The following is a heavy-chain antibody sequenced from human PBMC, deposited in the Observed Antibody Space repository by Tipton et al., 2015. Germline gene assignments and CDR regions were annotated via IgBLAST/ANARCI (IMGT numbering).Heavy chain of an antibody. V-gene: IGHV3-64D*08. Sequence: SLRLSCSAAGFTLNRYAMNWVRQAPGKGLEYVSAISSNGYNTYYADSVKGRFTISRDNSKNTLYLQMSSLRPEDTAVYYCVKDGYYYDSGGYSPLDYWGQGTLVTVSS. D-gene: IGHD3-22*01. CDR1: GFTLNRYA. CDR2: ISSNGYNT. J-gene: IGHJ4*02. CDR3: VKDGYYYDSGGYSPLDY.